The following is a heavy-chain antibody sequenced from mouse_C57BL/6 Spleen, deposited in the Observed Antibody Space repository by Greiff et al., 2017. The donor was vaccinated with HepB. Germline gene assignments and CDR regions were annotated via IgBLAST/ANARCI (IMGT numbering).Heavy chain of an antibody. CDR1: GYTFTSYG. D-gene: IGHD1-1*01. V-gene: IGHV1-81*01. CDR2: IYPRSGNT. CDR3: ARWGYYYGSSDKYYFDY. J-gene: IGHJ2*01. Sequence: VQLQQSGAELARPGASVKLSCKASGYTFTSYGISWVKQRTGQGLEWIGEIYPRSGNTYYNEKFKGKATLTADKSSSTAYMELRSLTSEDSAVYFCARWGYYYGSSDKYYFDYWGQGTTLTVSS.